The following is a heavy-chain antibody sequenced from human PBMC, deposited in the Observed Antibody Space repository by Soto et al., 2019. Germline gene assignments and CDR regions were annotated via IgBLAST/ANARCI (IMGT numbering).Heavy chain of an antibody. J-gene: IGHJ5*02. CDR2: IKAKTDGGTT. CDR3: FSRWIDR. D-gene: IGHD3-3*02. Sequence: GGSQILSCAVSGINLIYAGRHWVRQATGKGLEWVGHIKAKTDGGTTEYAAPVKGRFTISRDDSKNTLYLQMDSLISEDTAVYYCFSRWIDRWGQGILVTVSS. V-gene: IGHV3-15*07. CDR1: GINLIYAG.